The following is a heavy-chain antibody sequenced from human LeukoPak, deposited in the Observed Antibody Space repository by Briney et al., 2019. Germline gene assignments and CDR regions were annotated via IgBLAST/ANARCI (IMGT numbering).Heavy chain of an antibody. Sequence: GGSLRLSCAASGFTFSSYGMHWVRQAPGKGLEWVSAISGSGGSTYYADSVKGRFTISRDNSKNTLYLQMNSLRAEDTAVYYCAKDLRVGWNYWGQGTLVTVSS. CDR2: ISGSGGST. CDR1: GFTFSSYG. CDR3: AKDLRVGWNY. V-gene: IGHV3-23*01. J-gene: IGHJ4*02. D-gene: IGHD6-19*01.